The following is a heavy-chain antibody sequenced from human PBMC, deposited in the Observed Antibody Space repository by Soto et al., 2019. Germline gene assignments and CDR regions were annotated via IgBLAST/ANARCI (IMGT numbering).Heavy chain of an antibody. CDR1: GYTFTSYW. J-gene: IGHJ6*02. V-gene: IGHV5-10-1*01. CDR3: ARTLTPRNHGMDD. D-gene: IGHD7-27*01. Sequence: GEALRISCKGSGYTFTSYWMSWVRRVPGKGLEWTARIKPGGCETNYSASVQGRVTISRDNSNSTAYLQMDSLKASDTAVYYCARTLTPRNHGMDDWGQGTTVTVSS. CDR2: IKPGGCET.